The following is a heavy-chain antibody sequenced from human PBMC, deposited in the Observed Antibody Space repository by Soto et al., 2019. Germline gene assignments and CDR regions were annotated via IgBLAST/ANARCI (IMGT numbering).Heavy chain of an antibody. Sequence: SVKVSCKASGFTFTSSAVQWVRQARGQRLEWKGRIVVGSGNTNYAQKFQERVTITRDMSTSTAYMELSSLRSEDTAVYYCAAGGYYDFWSGYYPDAFDIWGQGTMVTVSS. CDR3: AAGGYYDFWSGYYPDAFDI. CDR1: GFTFTSSA. D-gene: IGHD3-3*01. V-gene: IGHV1-58*01. CDR2: IVVGSGNT. J-gene: IGHJ3*02.